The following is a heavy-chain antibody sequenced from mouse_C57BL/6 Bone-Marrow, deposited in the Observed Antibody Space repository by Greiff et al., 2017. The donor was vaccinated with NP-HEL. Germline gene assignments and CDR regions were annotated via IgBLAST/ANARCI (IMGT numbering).Heavy chain of an antibody. J-gene: IGHJ3*01. V-gene: IGHV5-4*01. CDR2: ISDGGSYT. D-gene: IGHD1-1*01. Sequence: EVQLVESGGGLVKPGGSLKLSCAASGFTFSSYAMSWVRQTPEKRLEWVATISDGGSYTYYPDNVKGRFTISRDNAKNNLYLQMSHLKSEDTAMYYCARDDTTVVATAYWGQGTLVTVSA. CDR1: GFTFSSYA. CDR3: ARDDTTVVATAY.